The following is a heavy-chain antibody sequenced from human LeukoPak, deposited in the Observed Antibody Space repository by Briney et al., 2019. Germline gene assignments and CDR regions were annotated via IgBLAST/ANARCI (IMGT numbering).Heavy chain of an antibody. D-gene: IGHD3-10*02. CDR2: INPNSGRT. J-gene: IGHJ5*02. CDR3: ARADWLVRSPYLIGP. V-gene: IGHV1-2*02. CDR1: GYSFIDYY. Sequence: ASVKVSCKTSGYSFIDYYMHWVRQAPGQGLEWMGWINPNSGRTSTAQKFQGRITMTRDTSITTVYMEVTWLTSDDTAIYYCARADWLVRSPYLIGPWGQGTLVTVSS.